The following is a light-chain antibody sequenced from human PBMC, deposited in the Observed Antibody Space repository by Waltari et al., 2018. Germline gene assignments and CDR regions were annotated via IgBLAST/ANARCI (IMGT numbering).Light chain of an antibody. CDR3: SSFTSSSSFV. J-gene: IGLJ1*01. CDR2: DVV. CDR1: IRDVGGDKY. V-gene: IGLV2-14*03. Sequence: QSALTQPASVSGSPGQSINISCPGTIRDVGGDKYVSWYQQHPGDVPRLLIYDVVKRPSGVSSRFSGSKSDNTARLTISGLQAADEAHYYCSSFTSSSSFVFGSGTKVTV.